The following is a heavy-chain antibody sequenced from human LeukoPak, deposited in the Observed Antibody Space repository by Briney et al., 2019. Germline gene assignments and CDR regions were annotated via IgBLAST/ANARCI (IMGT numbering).Heavy chain of an antibody. Sequence: GGSLRLSCAASGFTFSGYWMNWVRQAPGKGLVWVSRINSDGSSTTYADSVKGRFTISRDNSRNTLYLRKNSLRADDTAVYYCAKQDMRSSGWYDWGEGTLVTVSS. D-gene: IGHD6-13*01. CDR3: AKQDMRSSGWYD. CDR1: GFTFSGYW. J-gene: IGHJ4*02. V-gene: IGHV3-74*01. CDR2: INSDGSST.